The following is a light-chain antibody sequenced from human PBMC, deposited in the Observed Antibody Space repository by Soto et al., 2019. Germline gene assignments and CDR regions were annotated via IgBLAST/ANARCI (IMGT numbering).Light chain of an antibody. CDR3: QQSSSSCRT. V-gene: IGKV1-39*01. J-gene: IGKJ1*01. CDR2: AAS. Sequence: DIQMTQSPSSLAASVGDRVTITCRASQNLRSNLNCYPNRIGKDPKVLIYAASSLQSGVPTRFSDSGSGRDFTLNMSSLQPENFVTSYCQQSSSSCRTFGKGTKVDSK. CDR1: QNLRSN.